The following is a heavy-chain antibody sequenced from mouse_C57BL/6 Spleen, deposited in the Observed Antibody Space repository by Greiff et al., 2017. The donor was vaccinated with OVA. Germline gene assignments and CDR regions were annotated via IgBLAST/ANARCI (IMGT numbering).Heavy chain of an antibody. CDR1: GYSFTGYF. J-gene: IGHJ2*01. CDR2: INPYNGDT. CDR3: ARHGSSQYYFDY. V-gene: IGHV1-20*01. D-gene: IGHD1-1*01. Sequence: EVQLQQSGPELVKPGDSVKISCKASGYSFTGYFMNWVMQSHGKSLEWIGRINPYNGDTFYNQKFKGKATLTVDKSSSTAHMELRSLTSEDSAVYYCARHGSSQYYFDYWGQGTTLTVSS.